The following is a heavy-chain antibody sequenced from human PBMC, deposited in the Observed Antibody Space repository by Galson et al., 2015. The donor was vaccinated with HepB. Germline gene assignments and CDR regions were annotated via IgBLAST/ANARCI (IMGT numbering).Heavy chain of an antibody. V-gene: IGHV1-69*13. CDR1: GGTFSSYA. J-gene: IGHJ5*02. CDR3: ARDGIAAATPGRARNNWFDP. CDR2: IIPIFGTA. D-gene: IGHD6-13*01. Sequence: SVKVSCKASGGTFSSYAISWVRQAPGQGLEWMGGIIPIFGTANYAQKFQGRVTITADESTSTAYMELSSLRSEDTAVYYCARDGIAAATPGRARNNWFDPWGQGTLVTVSS.